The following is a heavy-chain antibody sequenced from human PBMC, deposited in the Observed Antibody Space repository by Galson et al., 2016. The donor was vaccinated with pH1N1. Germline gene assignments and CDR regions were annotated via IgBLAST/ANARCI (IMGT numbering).Heavy chain of an antibody. D-gene: IGHD5-18*01. CDR3: TREGLRGYFPD. J-gene: IGHJ4*02. V-gene: IGHV3-30*04. Sequence: SLRLSCAASGFNFDTFPLHWVRQAPGKGLEWVAVISSDGRETHYAESVQGRFTTSRDSAKNTLYFQLSSLRPADTATYYCTREGLRGYFPDWGQGTLVTVSS. CDR2: ISSDGRET. CDR1: GFNFDTFP.